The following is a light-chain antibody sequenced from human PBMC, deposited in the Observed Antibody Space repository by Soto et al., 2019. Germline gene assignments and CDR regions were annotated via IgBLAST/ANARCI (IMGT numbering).Light chain of an antibody. CDR3: LLSYTAAERV. Sequence: QTVVTQEPSLTVSPGGTVTLTCGSSTGAVISGHFPSWFQQKPGQAPTTLIFETSNRHSWTPARFTGSLLGGKAALTLSGAQPEDEADYYCLLSYTAAERVFGGGTKVTVL. V-gene: IGLV7-46*01. J-gene: IGLJ3*02. CDR1: TGAVISGHF. CDR2: ETS.